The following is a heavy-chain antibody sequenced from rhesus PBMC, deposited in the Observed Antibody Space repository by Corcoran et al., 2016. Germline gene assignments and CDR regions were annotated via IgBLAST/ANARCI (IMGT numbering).Heavy chain of an antibody. Sequence: EVQLVESGGGLVQPGGSLRLSCAASGFTFSSYGLYWGCPAPGKGLGWIAAISSGGGSTYYADSVKGRCTISRDNSKNTLSLQMNSLRAEDTAVYYCAKGWAAAGTGFDYWGQGVLVTVSS. CDR3: AKGWAAAGTGFDY. J-gene: IGHJ4*01. CDR1: GFTFSSYG. CDR2: ISSGGGST. V-gene: IGHV3S25*01. D-gene: IGHD6-25*01.